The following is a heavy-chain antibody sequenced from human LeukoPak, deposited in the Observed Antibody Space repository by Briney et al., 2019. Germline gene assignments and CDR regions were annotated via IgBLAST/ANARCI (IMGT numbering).Heavy chain of an antibody. CDR1: GFTFSRYW. D-gene: IGHD2/OR15-2a*01. Sequence: GRSLRLSCAASGFTFSRYWMHWLRQAPGKGPVWVSRISTDGSSTSYADSVKGRFTISRDNGKNTLYLQLNSLRAEDTAVYYCASYLTSIPSGMDVWGQGTTVTVSS. CDR3: ASYLTSIPSGMDV. V-gene: IGHV3-74*01. CDR2: ISTDGSST. J-gene: IGHJ6*02.